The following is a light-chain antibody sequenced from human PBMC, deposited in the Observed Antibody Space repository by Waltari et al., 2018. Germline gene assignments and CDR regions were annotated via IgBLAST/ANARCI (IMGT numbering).Light chain of an antibody. CDR3: QHYVRLPVT. J-gene: IGKJ1*01. CDR1: QSISKY. Sequence: DIVLTQSPGTLSLSPGERATVSCRASQSISKYLAWYRLKPGQAPRLLIYDASKRATGIPDRFSASGSGTDFSLTISRLEPEDFAVYYCQHYVRLPVTFGQGTKVEIK. CDR2: DAS. V-gene: IGKV3-20*01.